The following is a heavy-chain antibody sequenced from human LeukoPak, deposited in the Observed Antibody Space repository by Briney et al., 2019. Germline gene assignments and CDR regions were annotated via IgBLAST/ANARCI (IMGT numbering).Heavy chain of an antibody. V-gene: IGHV3-48*03. Sequence: GGSLRLSCAASGFTFSSYEMNWVRQAPGKGLEWVSYISSSGSTIYYADSVKGRFTISRDNAKNSLYLQMNSLRAEDTAVYYCARDCGSNGRANDAFDIWGQGTMVTVSS. CDR2: ISSSGSTI. D-gene: IGHD1-26*01. CDR3: ARDCGSNGRANDAFDI. J-gene: IGHJ3*02. CDR1: GFTFSSYE.